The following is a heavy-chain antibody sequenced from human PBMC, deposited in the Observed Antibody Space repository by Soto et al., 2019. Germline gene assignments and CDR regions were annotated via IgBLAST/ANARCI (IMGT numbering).Heavy chain of an antibody. V-gene: IGHV1-69*01. CDR2: IIPIFGTA. CDR3: ARDLHYYDSSGYYYSGMDV. J-gene: IGHJ6*02. D-gene: IGHD3-22*01. Sequence: QVQLVQSGAEVKKPGSSVKVSCKASGGTFSSYAISWVRQAPGQGLEWMGGIIPIFGTANYAQKFQGRVTITADESTSTAYMELSSLRSEDTAVYYCARDLHYYDSSGYYYSGMDVWGQGTTVTVSS. CDR1: GGTFSSYA.